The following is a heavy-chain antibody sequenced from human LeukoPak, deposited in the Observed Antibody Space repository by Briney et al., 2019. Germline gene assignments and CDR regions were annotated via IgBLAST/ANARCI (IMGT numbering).Heavy chain of an antibody. D-gene: IGHD4-17*01. V-gene: IGHV1-3*01. CDR1: GYTFTSYA. CDR3: ARGGYGDYVGAFDI. J-gene: IGHJ3*02. CDR2: INAGNGNT. Sequence: GASVKVSCKASGYTFTSYAMHWVRQAPGQRLEWMGWINAGNGNTKYSQKFQGRVIITRDTSASTAYMELSSLRSEDTAVYYCARGGYGDYVGAFDIWGQGTMVTVSS.